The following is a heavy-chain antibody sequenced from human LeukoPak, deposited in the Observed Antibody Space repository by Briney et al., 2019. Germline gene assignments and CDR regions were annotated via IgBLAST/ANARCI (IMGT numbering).Heavy chain of an antibody. D-gene: IGHD6-19*01. V-gene: IGHV1-69*05. CDR2: IIPIFGTA. CDR1: GGTFSSYA. Sequence: SVKVSCKASGGTFSSYAISWVRQAPGQGLEWIGRIIPIFGTANYAQKFQGRVTITTDESTSTAYMELSSLRSEDTAVYYCARNIAVAGIWFDPWGQGTLVTVSS. J-gene: IGHJ5*02. CDR3: ARNIAVAGIWFDP.